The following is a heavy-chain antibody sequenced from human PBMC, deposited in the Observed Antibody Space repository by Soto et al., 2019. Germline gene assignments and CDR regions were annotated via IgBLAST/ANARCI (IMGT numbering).Heavy chain of an antibody. CDR2: IYDSGST. CDR1: GGSISGSGYF. CDR3: ARSSRSYFDY. J-gene: IGHJ4*02. V-gene: IGHV4-31*11. Sequence: SETLSLTCAVSGGSISGSGYFWSWIRQHPGKGLEWIGYIYDSGSTYYNPSLKSRVSLSVDTSKNQFSLNLTSVTAADTARYYCARSSRSYFDYWGQGTLVTVSS.